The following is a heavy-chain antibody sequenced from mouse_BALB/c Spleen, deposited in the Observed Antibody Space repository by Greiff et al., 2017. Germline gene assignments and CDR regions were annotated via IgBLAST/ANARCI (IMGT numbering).Heavy chain of an antibody. CDR2: IWGDGST. J-gene: IGHJ4*01. V-gene: IGHV2-6-7*01. D-gene: IGHD2-1*01. CDR3: ARDYYGNYYAMDY. Sequence: VQLQQSGPGLVAPSQSLSITCTVSGFSLTGYGVNWVRQPPGKGLEWLGMIWGDGSTDYNSALKSRLSISKDNSKSQVFLKMNSLQTDDTARYYCARDYYGNYYAMDYWGQGTSVTVSS. CDR1: GFSLTGYG.